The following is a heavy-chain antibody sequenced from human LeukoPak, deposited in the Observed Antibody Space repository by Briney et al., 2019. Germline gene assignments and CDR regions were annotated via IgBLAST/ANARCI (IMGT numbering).Heavy chain of an antibody. V-gene: IGHV4-59*01. J-gene: IGHJ4*02. CDR3: ARFNWGHYNFDY. CDR1: GGSINSYY. CDR2: IYYSGST. Sequence: SETLSLTCTVSGGSINSYYWSWIRQPPGKGLEWIGYIYYSGSTNYNPSLKSRVTISVDTSKKQFSLQLSYVPGADTAVYYCARFNWGHYNFDYWGQGTMVTVSS. D-gene: IGHD7-27*01.